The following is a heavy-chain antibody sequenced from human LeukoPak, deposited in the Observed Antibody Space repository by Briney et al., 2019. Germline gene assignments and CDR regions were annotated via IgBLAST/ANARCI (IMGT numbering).Heavy chain of an antibody. J-gene: IGHJ3*02. V-gene: IGHV3-53*01. CDR3: ARETPLGYWAFDI. Sequence: GGPLRLSCAASGFTFSSNYMSWVRQAPGKGLEWVSVIYSGGSTYYADSVKGRFTISSDNSKNTLYLQMNSLRAEDTAVYYCARETPLGYWAFDIWGQGTMVTVSS. D-gene: IGHD3-22*01. CDR1: GFTFSSNY. CDR2: IYSGGST.